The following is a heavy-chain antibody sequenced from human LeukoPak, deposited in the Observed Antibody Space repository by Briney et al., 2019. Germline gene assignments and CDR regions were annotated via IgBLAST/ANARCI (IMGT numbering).Heavy chain of an antibody. CDR2: ISNNGGYT. CDR1: GFTFSSFV. V-gene: IGHV3-23*01. D-gene: IGHD2-15*01. CDR3: AKQLGYCSDGSCYFPY. J-gene: IGHJ4*02. Sequence: GSLRLSCAASGFTFSSFVMHWVRQAPGKGLEWVSAISNNGGYTYYADSVQGRFTISRDNSKSTLCLQMNSLRAEDTAVYYCAKQLGYCSDGSCYFPYWGQGTLVTVSS.